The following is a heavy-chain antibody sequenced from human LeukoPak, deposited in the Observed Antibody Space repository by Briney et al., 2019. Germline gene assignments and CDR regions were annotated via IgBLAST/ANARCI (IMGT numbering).Heavy chain of an antibody. CDR2: INPSGGST. CDR3: ARVDSMVNFDY. J-gene: IGHJ4*02. D-gene: IGHD3-10*01. CDR1: GYTFTSYY. V-gene: IGHV1-46*01. Sequence: ASVKVSCKASGYTFTSYYMHWVRQAPGQGLEWTGIINPSGGSTSYAQKLRGRVTMTRDTPTSTVYMALSSLRSEDTAVYYCARVDSMVNFDYWGQGTLVTVSS.